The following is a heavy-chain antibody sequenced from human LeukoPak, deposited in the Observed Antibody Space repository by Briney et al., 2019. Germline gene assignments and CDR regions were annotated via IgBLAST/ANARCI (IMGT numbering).Heavy chain of an antibody. D-gene: IGHD3-10*01. CDR1: GFTFSRLA. J-gene: IGHJ5*02. CDR3: TTGLWGLFRA. V-gene: IGHV3-23*01. Sequence: PGGSPRLSCAASGFTFSRLAMTWVRQAPGKGLEWVSTISASGPYYADAVRGRFTISRDNSRNTLSLQMDSLRAEDTAVYYCTTGLWGLFRAWGQGTLVTVSS. CDR2: ISASGP.